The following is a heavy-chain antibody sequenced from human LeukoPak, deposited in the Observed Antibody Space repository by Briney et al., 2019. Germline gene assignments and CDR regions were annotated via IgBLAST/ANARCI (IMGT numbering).Heavy chain of an antibody. CDR1: GYRFTSYW. D-gene: IGHD3-16*02. J-gene: IGHJ4*02. CDR3: ARHASGYDYLWGSYRHPLDY. V-gene: IGHV5-51*01. CDR2: IYPGDSDT. Sequence: GESLKISCKGSGYRFTSYWIGWVRQMPGKGLEWMGIIYPGDSDTIYSPSFQGQVTISADKSISTAYLQWSSLKASDTAMYYCARHASGYDYLWGSYRHPLDYWGQGTLVTVSS.